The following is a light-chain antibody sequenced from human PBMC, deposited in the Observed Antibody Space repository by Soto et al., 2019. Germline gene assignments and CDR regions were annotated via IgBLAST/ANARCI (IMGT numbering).Light chain of an antibody. CDR2: DAS. CDR3: QQRRNWPPWT. Sequence: EIVLTQSPATLSLSPGERATLSCRASQSFSSYLAWYQQKPGQAPRLLIYDASNRATGIPARFSGSGFGTDFTLTISSLEPEEFAVYYWQQRRNWPPWTFGQGTKVDIK. V-gene: IGKV3-11*01. J-gene: IGKJ1*01. CDR1: QSFSSY.